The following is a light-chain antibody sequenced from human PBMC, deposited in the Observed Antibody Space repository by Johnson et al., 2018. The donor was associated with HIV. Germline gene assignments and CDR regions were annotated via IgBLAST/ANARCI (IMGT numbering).Light chain of an antibody. J-gene: IGLJ1*01. Sequence: QSVSTQPPSVSAAPGQKATIPCSGSTSNIGNNYVSWYQQPPGAAPKLLIYENNTRPAGIPNRFHGPNPGTSATLGITTLQTGDEADYYCGTWDISLSAVGVFGPGTKVTVL. V-gene: IGLV1-51*02. CDR1: TSNIGNNY. CDR3: GTWDISLSAVGV. CDR2: ENN.